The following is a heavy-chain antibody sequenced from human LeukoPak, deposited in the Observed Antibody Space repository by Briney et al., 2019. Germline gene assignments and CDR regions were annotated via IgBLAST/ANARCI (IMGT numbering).Heavy chain of an antibody. CDR3: ARSKAYGGNSYYYYYGMDV. CDR1: GGSFSGYY. V-gene: IGHV4-34*01. CDR2: IYHSGST. Sequence: SESLSLTCAVYGGSFSGYYWSWIRQPPGKGLEWNGEIYHSGSTNYNPSLKSRVTISVDTSKNQFSLKLSSVTAADTAVYYCARSKAYGGNSYYYYYGMDVWGQGTTVTVSS. J-gene: IGHJ6*02. D-gene: IGHD4-23*01.